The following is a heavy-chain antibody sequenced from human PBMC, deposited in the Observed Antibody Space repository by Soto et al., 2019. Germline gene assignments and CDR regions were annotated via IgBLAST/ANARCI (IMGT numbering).Heavy chain of an antibody. J-gene: IGHJ6*02. CDR3: ARVGNNYYYGMDV. D-gene: IGHD7-27*01. Sequence: SVKVSCKASGGTFSSCAISWVRHAPGQGLEWMGGIIPIVGTANYAQKFQGRVTITADESTSTAYMELSSLRSEDTAVYYCARVGNNYYYGMDVWGQGTTVTVSS. CDR2: IIPIVGTA. V-gene: IGHV1-69*13. CDR1: GGTFSSCA.